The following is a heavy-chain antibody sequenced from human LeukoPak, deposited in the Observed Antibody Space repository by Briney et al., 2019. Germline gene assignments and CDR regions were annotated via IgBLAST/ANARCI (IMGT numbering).Heavy chain of an antibody. D-gene: IGHD4-11*01. CDR1: GGSFTTYP. Sequence: SVKVSCKASGGSFTTYPFNWLRQAPGQGLEWMGRIIPIVGIPIYAQNFQGRVTITADRSTSTTYMELNTLKSEDTAVYYCATLASYYDFWGQGTLVTVSS. V-gene: IGHV1-69*02. J-gene: IGHJ4*02. CDR2: IIPIVGIP. CDR3: ATLASYYDF.